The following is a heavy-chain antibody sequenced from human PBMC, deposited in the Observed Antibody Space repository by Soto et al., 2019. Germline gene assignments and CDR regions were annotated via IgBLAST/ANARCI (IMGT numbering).Heavy chain of an antibody. CDR3: AKDRARIAVAGTYFDY. J-gene: IGHJ4*02. V-gene: IGHV3-23*01. Sequence: GGSLRLSCAASGFTFSSYAMSWVRQAPGKGLEWVSAISGSGGSTYYADSVKGRFTISRDNSKNTLYPQMNSLRAEDTAVYYCAKDRARIAVAGTYFDYWGQGTLVTVS. CDR2: ISGSGGST. D-gene: IGHD6-19*01. CDR1: GFTFSSYA.